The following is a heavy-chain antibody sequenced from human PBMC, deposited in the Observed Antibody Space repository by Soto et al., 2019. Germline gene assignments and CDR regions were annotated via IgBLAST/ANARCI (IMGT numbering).Heavy chain of an antibody. J-gene: IGHJ4*02. CDR1: GYTFTSYA. Sequence: ASVKVSCKASGYTFTSYAMHWVRQAPGQRLEWMGWINAGNGNTKYSQKFQGRVTITRDTSAGTAYMELSSLRSEDTAVYYCARCYYFWSGAPLLDYWGQGTLVTVSS. CDR2: INAGNGNT. V-gene: IGHV1-3*01. D-gene: IGHD3-3*01. CDR3: ARCYYFWSGAPLLDY.